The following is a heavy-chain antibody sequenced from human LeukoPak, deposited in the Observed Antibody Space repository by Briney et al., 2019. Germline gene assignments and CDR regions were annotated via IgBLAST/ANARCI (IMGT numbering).Heavy chain of an antibody. Sequence: PGGSLRLSCAASGFTVSSIYMNWVRHAPGKGLEWVSVIYSGGTTYYADSVKGRFTISRDNSKNTLYLQMNRLRVEDTAVYFCARASTIGAAGLFDFWGQGTLVTVSS. J-gene: IGHJ4*02. CDR1: GFTVSSIY. V-gene: IGHV3-53*01. CDR3: ARASTIGAAGLFDF. D-gene: IGHD6-13*01. CDR2: IYSGGTT.